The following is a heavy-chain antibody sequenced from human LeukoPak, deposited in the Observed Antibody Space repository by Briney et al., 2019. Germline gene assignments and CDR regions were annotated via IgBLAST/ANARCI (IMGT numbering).Heavy chain of an antibody. D-gene: IGHD6-19*01. CDR1: GYSISNYY. CDR2: IYYSGGT. CDR3: ARRSGWHYVDY. V-gene: IGHV4-59*08. J-gene: IGHJ4*02. Sequence: SETLSLTCTVSGYSISNYYWSWIRQPPGKGLEWIGYIYYSGGTNYNPSLKSRVTISVDTSKNQFSLKLSSVTAADTAVYYCARRSGWHYVDYWGQGTLVTVSS.